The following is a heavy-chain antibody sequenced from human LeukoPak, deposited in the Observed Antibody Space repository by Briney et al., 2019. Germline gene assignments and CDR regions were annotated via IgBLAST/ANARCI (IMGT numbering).Heavy chain of an antibody. V-gene: IGHV4-38-2*02. CDR2: IYHSGST. CDR3: ARRNYGGIGY. CDR1: GYSISSGYY. D-gene: IGHD4-23*01. J-gene: IGHJ4*02. Sequence: SETLSLTCTVSGYSISSGYYWGWIRQPPGKGLEWIGSIYHSGSTYYNPSLKSRVTISVDTSKNQFSLKLSPVTAADTAVYYCARRNYGGIGYWGQGTLVTVSS.